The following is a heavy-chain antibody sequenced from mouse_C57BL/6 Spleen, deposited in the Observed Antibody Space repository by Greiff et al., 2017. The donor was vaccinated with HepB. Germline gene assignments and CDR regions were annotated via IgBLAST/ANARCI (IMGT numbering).Heavy chain of an antibody. Sequence: LLESGAELARPGASVKMSCKASGYTFTSYTMHWVKQRPGQGLEWIGYINPSSGYTKYNQKFKDKATLTADKSSSTAYMQLSSLTSEDSAVYYWARWDSSGYVDYAMDYWGQGTSVTVSS. V-gene: IGHV1-4*01. D-gene: IGHD3-2*02. CDR3: ARWDSSGYVDYAMDY. CDR1: GYTFTSYT. CDR2: INPSSGYT. J-gene: IGHJ4*01.